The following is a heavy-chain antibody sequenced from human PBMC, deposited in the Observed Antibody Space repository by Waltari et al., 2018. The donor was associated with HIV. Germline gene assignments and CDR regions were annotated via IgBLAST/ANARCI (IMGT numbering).Heavy chain of an antibody. V-gene: IGHV1-69*13. CDR2: ITPVFGTT. J-gene: IGHJ4*02. Sequence: VQLVQSGAEMKKHGSSVRVSCKCSSDVFTNFSFNWLRQAPGQRPQWMAEITPVFGTTDYARKFRGRVTLSAYKSASTIYMDLRSLSSGDTAVYYCAASPERPGFEAPLFFFDYWGQGTLITVSS. CDR3: AASPERPGFEAPLFFFDY. CDR1: SDVFTNFS. D-gene: IGHD5-12*01.